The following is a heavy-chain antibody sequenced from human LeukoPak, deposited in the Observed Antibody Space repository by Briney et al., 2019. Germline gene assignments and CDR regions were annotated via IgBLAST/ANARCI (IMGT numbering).Heavy chain of an antibody. V-gene: IGHV1-18*01. CDR1: GYTFTSHG. CDR3: ARDGYFDC. CDR2: ISAHNGNI. Sequence: ASVKVSCKASGYTFTSHGISWVRQAPGQGLEWMGWISAHNGNINYAQKLQGRVTMTKDTSTNTAYMELRSLTSDDTAVYYCARDGYFDCWGQGTLVTVPS. J-gene: IGHJ4*02.